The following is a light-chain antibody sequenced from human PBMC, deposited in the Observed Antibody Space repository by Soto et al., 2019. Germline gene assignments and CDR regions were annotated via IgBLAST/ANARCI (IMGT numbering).Light chain of an antibody. V-gene: IGKV3-20*01. J-gene: IGKJ5*01. CDR1: QSITNY. Sequence: EIVLTQSPATLSLSPGERATLSCRASQSITNYLAWYQQKPGQAPRLLIYDASNRATGIPARFSGSGSGTDFTLTISRLEPEDFAVYHCQQYGSSPPITFGQGTRLEIK. CDR2: DAS. CDR3: QQYGSSPPIT.